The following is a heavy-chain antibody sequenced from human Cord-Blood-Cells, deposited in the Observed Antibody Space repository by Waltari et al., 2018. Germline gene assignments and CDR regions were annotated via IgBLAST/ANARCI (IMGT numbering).Heavy chain of an antibody. CDR3: ARRGVVPAADAFDI. V-gene: IGHV5-51*01. Sequence: EVQLVQSGAEVKKPGESLKIYCKGSGYSFTSYWIGWVGQMHGKGLEWMGSMYLVDSETRYSPSCQGQFTISADESISTAYLQWSSLKASDTAMYYCARRGVVPAADAFDIWGQGTMVTVSS. CDR1: GYSFTSYW. J-gene: IGHJ3*02. D-gene: IGHD2-2*01. CDR2: MYLVDSET.